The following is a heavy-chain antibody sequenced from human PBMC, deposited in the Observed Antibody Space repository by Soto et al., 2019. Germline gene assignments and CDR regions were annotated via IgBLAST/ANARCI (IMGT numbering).Heavy chain of an antibody. CDR2: IYYSGST. Sequence: QVQLQESGPGLVKPSQTLSLTCTVSGGSISSGYYYWSWIRQPPGKGLEWIGYIYYSGSTYYNPSLKSRVTISVDTAKNHFSLKLGSVTAADTAVYYCARGYCSGGSCLPDYWGQGTLVTVSS. V-gene: IGHV4-30-4*01. J-gene: IGHJ4*02. CDR3: ARGYCSGGSCLPDY. CDR1: GGSISSGYYY. D-gene: IGHD2-15*01.